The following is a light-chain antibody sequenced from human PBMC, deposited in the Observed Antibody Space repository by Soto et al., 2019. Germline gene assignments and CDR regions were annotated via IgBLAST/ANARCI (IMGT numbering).Light chain of an antibody. CDR3: QAWDSATAV. V-gene: IGLV3-1*01. Sequence: SYELTQPPSVSVSPGQTATITCSGYRLGDKNVWWYQQKSGQSPVLVIYEDKRRPSGIPERFSGSNSGNTATLTISVTQALDEADYYCQAWDSATAVFGGGTKVTVL. J-gene: IGLJ2*01. CDR1: RLGDKN. CDR2: EDK.